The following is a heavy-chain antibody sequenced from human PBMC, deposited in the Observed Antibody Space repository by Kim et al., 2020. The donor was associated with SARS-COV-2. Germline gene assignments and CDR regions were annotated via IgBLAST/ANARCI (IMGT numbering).Heavy chain of an antibody. CDR3: ARVDIHYDILTGYSY. V-gene: IGHV1-2*02. CDR2: INPNSGGT. D-gene: IGHD3-9*01. Sequence: ASVKVSCKASGYTFTGYYMHWVRQAPGQGLEWMGWINPNSGGTNYAQKFQGRVTMTRDTSISTAYMELSRLRSDDTAVYYCARVDIHYDILTGYSYWGQGTLVTVSS. J-gene: IGHJ4*02. CDR1: GYTFTGYY.